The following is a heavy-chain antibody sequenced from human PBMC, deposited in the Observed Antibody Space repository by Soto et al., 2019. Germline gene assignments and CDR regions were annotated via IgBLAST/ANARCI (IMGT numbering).Heavy chain of an antibody. CDR1: GFTFSSFA. Sequence: ESGGGVVQPGRSLRLSCAASGFTFSSFAVYWVRQAPGKGLDWLAVISYDGSKKYYADSVRGRFTISRDNSKNTLYLQMNGLRTEDTAVYYCTRDMDYGDRAFGDYWGQGTLVTVSS. J-gene: IGHJ4*02. CDR2: ISYDGSKK. CDR3: TRDMDYGDRAFGDY. V-gene: IGHV3-30-3*01. D-gene: IGHD2-21*02.